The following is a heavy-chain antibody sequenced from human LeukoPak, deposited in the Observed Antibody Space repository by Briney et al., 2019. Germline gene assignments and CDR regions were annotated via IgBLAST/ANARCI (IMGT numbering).Heavy chain of an antibody. CDR2: IYSGGST. CDR3: ARAIIAAAGLYYYYGMDV. V-gene: IGHV3-53*01. D-gene: IGHD6-13*01. J-gene: IGHJ6*02. Sequence: PGGSLRLSCAASGFTVSSNYMSWVRQAPGKGLEWVSVIYSGGSTYYADSVKGRFTISRDNSKNMLYLQMNSLRAEDTAVYYCARAIIAAAGLYYYYGMDVWGQGTTVTVSS. CDR1: GFTVSSNY.